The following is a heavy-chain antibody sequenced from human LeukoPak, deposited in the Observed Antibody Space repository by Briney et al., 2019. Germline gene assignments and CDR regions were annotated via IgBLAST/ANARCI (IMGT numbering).Heavy chain of an antibody. CDR3: ARILRGSLYAFDI. D-gene: IGHD3-16*01. Sequence: SETLSLTCTVSGYSISSGYYWGWIRQPPGKGLEWIGSIYHSGSTYYNPSLKSRVTISVDTSKNQFSLKLSSVTAADTAVYYCARILRGSLYAFDIWGQGTMVTVSS. J-gene: IGHJ3*02. CDR2: IYHSGST. CDR1: GYSISSGYY. V-gene: IGHV4-38-2*02.